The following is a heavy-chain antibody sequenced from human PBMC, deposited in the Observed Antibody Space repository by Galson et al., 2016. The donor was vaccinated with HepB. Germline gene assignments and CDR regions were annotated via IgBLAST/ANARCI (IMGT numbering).Heavy chain of an antibody. Sequence: SLRLSCAASGFTFRNYALSWVRRAPGKGLEWVSHIDGPTPNPHYADSVRGRFTIYRDNSRETLYLQMDSLTAEDSAIYYCTTWLSHHFDYWGQGTRVTVSS. D-gene: IGHD6-19*01. CDR1: GFTFRNYA. J-gene: IGHJ4*02. V-gene: IGHV3-23*01. CDR2: IDGPTPNP. CDR3: TTWLSHHFDY.